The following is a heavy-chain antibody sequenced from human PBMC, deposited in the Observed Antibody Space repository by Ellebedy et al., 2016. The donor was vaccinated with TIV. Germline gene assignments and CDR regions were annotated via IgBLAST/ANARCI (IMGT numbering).Heavy chain of an antibody. J-gene: IGHJ4*02. CDR3: AKDRDSYDSALFDY. Sequence: GESLKISCEASGFIFSTYSMHWVRQAPGKGLEWVSTISGSGGSTYYADSVKGRFTISRDNSKNTLYLQMSSLRAEDTAVYYCAKDRDSYDSALFDYWGQGTLVIVSS. D-gene: IGHD3-22*01. CDR2: ISGSGGST. V-gene: IGHV3-23*01. CDR1: GFIFSTYS.